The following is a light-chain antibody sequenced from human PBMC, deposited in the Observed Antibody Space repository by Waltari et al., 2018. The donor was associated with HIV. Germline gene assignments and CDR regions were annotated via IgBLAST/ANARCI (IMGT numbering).Light chain of an antibody. CDR2: DTS. V-gene: IGKV3-11*01. Sequence: ENVLTQSPATLSFSPGERATLSCRASQSVDDYLAWYQQKPGQAPRLLIYDTSHRVTGIPARFSGSGSGTDFTLTISSLEPEDFAVYYCQQRSNWPPTFGGGTKVEI. J-gene: IGKJ4*01. CDR1: QSVDDY. CDR3: QQRSNWPPT.